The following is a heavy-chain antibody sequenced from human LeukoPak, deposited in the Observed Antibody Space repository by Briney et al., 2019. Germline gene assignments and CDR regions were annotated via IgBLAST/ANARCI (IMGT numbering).Heavy chain of an antibody. Sequence: SETLSLTCAVYGGSFSVYYWSWIRQPPGKGLEWIGEINHSGSTNYNPSLKSRVTISVDTSKNQFSLKLSSVTAADTAVYYCARVTAVAGSSAYWGQGTLVTVSS. J-gene: IGHJ4*02. CDR1: GGSFSVYY. D-gene: IGHD6-19*01. CDR3: ARVTAVAGSSAY. V-gene: IGHV4-34*01. CDR2: INHSGST.